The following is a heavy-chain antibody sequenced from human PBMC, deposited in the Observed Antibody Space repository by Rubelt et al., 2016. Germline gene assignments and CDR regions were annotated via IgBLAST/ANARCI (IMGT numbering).Heavy chain of an antibody. V-gene: IGHV3-48*04. CDR1: GFTLSSHS. J-gene: IGHJ4*02. Sequence: EVQLVESGGGLAQPGGSLRPSCAVSGFTLSSHSMNWVRQAPGKGLEWVSYISSASDTIYYADSMKGRFTISRDNAKNSLYLQMNSLRSEDTAVYYCARAGRYQLVADYWGQGTLVTVSS. D-gene: IGHD2-2*01. CDR3: ARAGRYQLVADY. CDR2: ISSASDTI.